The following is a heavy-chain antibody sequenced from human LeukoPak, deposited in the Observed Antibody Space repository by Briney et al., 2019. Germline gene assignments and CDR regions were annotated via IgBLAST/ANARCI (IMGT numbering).Heavy chain of an antibody. Sequence: PGGSLRLSCAASGFTFSSYWMTWVRQAPGKGLGWVANINQDGGEKYCVDSVKGRFTISRDNAKNSLYLQMNSLRAEDAAVYYCATDYHGYFDYWGQGTLVTVSS. J-gene: IGHJ4*02. CDR1: GFTFSSYW. CDR3: ATDYHGYFDY. CDR2: INQDGGEK. V-gene: IGHV3-7*01. D-gene: IGHD1-14*01.